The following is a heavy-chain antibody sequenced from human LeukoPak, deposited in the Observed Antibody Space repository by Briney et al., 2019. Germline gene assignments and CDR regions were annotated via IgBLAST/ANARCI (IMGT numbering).Heavy chain of an antibody. V-gene: IGHV1-8*01. Sequence: ASVKVSCKAFGYTFTSYDINWVRQATGQGLEWMGWMNPNSGNTGYAQKFQGRVTMTRNTSISTAYMELSSLRSEDTAVYYCARGYCSSTSCFRGWNWFDPWGQGTLVTVSS. CDR1: GYTFTSYD. CDR3: ARGYCSSTSCFRGWNWFDP. J-gene: IGHJ5*02. CDR2: MNPNSGNT. D-gene: IGHD2-2*01.